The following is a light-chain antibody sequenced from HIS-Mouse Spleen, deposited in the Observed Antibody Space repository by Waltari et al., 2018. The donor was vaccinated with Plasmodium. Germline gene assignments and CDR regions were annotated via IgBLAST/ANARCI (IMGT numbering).Light chain of an antibody. J-gene: IGKJ3*01. CDR1: QSVSSN. CDR2: CAS. Sequence: EIVMTQSPATLSVSPGDRATLSCRARQSVSSNLAWYQQKPGQAPRLLSYCASPRATGIPARFSGSGSGTEFTLTISSLQSEDFAVYYCQQYNNWSFTFGPGTKVDIK. V-gene: IGKV3-15*01. CDR3: QQYNNWSFT.